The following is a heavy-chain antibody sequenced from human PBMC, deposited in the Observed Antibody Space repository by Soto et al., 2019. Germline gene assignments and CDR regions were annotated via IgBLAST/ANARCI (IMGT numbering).Heavy chain of an antibody. D-gene: IGHD2-15*01. CDR1: GGTFSSYT. V-gene: IGHV1-69*02. Sequence: SVKVSSKASGGTFSSYTISWVRQAPGQGLEWMGRIIPILGIANYAQKFQGRVTITADKSTSTAYMELSSLRSEDTAVYYCARVGSLGYCSGGSCYFFDYWGQ. J-gene: IGHJ4*01. CDR2: IIPILGIA. CDR3: ARVGSLGYCSGGSCYFFDY.